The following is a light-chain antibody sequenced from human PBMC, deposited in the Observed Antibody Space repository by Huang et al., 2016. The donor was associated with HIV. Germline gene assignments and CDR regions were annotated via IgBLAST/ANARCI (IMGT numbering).Light chain of an antibody. CDR2: DAS. CDR3: QQRSAWPRT. J-gene: IGKJ2*01. V-gene: IGKV3-11*01. CDR1: QSVVSY. Sequence: EIVLTQSPATLSLSPGESATLVCRNSQSVVSYLAWYQQRPGQAPRLLIYDASNRATGVSARFSGSGSGTDFALTISSLESEDFAVYYCQQRSAWPRTFGQGTKLEI.